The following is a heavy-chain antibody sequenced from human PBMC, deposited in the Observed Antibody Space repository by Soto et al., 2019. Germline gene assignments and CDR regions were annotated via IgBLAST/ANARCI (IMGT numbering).Heavy chain of an antibody. D-gene: IGHD6-19*01. CDR1: GDSLLGYY. CDR2: IYNSGRI. Sequence: QVQLQESGPGLVKPSETLSLNCTVSGDSLLGYYWSWIRQPAGKGLEWIGRIYNSGRINYNPSLTTRPPVSLDRSKTQCFLKLTSVTAADTGVYFWARVRLDRLIYGMDVWGRGTTVTVSS. J-gene: IGHJ6*02. V-gene: IGHV4-4*07. CDR3: ARVRLDRLIYGMDV.